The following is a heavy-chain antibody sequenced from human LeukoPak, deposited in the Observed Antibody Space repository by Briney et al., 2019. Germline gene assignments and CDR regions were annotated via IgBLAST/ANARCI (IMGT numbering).Heavy chain of an antibody. J-gene: IGHJ4*02. D-gene: IGHD1-26*01. CDR1: GGTFSSYA. Sequence: ASVKVSCKASGGTFSSYAISWVRQAPGQGLEWMGRINPNNGATNYAQKLQGRVTITGDTSISTAYMELSGLRSDDTAVYYCTRESGTYHGNDYWGRGTLVTVSS. CDR3: TRESGTYHGNDY. CDR2: INPNNGAT. V-gene: IGHV1-2*06.